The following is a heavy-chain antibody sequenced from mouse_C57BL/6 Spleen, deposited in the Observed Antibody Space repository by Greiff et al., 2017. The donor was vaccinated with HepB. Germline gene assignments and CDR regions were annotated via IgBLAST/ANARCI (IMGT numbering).Heavy chain of an antibody. CDR3: ARGDYYGSSPWYFDV. CDR2: IDPSDSET. CDR1: GYTFTSYW. Sequence: QVHVKQPGAELVRPGSSVKLSCKASGYTFTSYWMHWVKQRPIQGLEWIGNIDPSDSETHYNQKFKDKATLTVDKSSSTAYMQLSSLTSEDSAVYYCARGDYYGSSPWYFDVWGTGTTVTVSS. D-gene: IGHD1-1*01. J-gene: IGHJ1*03. V-gene: IGHV1-52*01.